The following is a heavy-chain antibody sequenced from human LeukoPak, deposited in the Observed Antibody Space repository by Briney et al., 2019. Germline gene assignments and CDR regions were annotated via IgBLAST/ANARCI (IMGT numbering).Heavy chain of an antibody. V-gene: IGHV3-23*01. CDR3: AQDYYDSSGYPPLDAFDI. CDR1: GFTFSSYA. CDR2: ISGSGGST. D-gene: IGHD3-22*01. Sequence: GGSLRLSCAASGFTFSSYAMSWVRQAPGKGLEWVSGISGSGGSTYYADSVKGRFTISRDNSKNTLYLQMNSLRAEDTAVYYCAQDYYDSSGYPPLDAFDIWGQGTMVTVSS. J-gene: IGHJ3*02.